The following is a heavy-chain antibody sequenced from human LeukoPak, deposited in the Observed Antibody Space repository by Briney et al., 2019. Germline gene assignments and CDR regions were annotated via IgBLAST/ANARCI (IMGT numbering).Heavy chain of an antibody. V-gene: IGHV4-4*07. D-gene: IGHD5-18*01. J-gene: IGHJ3*02. Sequence: SETLSLTCTVSGGSISSYYWSWIRQPAGKGLEWIGRIYTGGSTNYNPSLKSRVTMSVDKSKNQFSLKLSSVTAADTAVYYCARGRYIYGSPDDAFDIWGQGTMVTVSS. CDR1: GGSISSYY. CDR3: ARGRYIYGSPDDAFDI. CDR2: IYTGGST.